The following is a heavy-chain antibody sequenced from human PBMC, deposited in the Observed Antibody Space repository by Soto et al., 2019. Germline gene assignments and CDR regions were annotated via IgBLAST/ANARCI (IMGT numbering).Heavy chain of an antibody. V-gene: IGHV1-3*01. CDR1: GYTFTRNA. CDR3: ARSENEYSTFDY. Sequence: QVQLVQSGAEVKKPGASVKVSCKASGYTFTRNAIHWVRQAPGQRLEWIGRIKAGNGDTKYSQKFQDRVTITRDTSASAAYMELSTLGSEDTSVYYCARSENEYSTFDYWGQGPLVTVSS. D-gene: IGHD6-6*01. CDR2: IKAGNGDT. J-gene: IGHJ4*02.